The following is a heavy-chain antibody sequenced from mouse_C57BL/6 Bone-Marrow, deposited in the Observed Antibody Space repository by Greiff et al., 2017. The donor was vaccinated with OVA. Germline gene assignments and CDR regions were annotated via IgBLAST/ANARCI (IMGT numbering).Heavy chain of an antibody. CDR3: TRAWLRQAYYFDY. V-gene: IGHV5-9-1*02. J-gene: IGHJ2*01. CDR1: GFTFSSYA. D-gene: IGHD2-2*01. Sequence: EVKVVESGEGLVKPGGSLKLSCAASGFTFSSYAMPWVRQTPEKRLEWVAYISSGGDYIYYADTVKGRFTISRDNARNTLYLQMSSLKSEDTAMYYCTRAWLRQAYYFDYWGQGTTLTVSS. CDR2: ISSGGDYI.